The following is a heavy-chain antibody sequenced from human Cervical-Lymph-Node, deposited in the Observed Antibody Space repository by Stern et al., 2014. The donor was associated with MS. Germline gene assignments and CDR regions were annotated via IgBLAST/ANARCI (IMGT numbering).Heavy chain of an antibody. CDR2: IYTSGSP. D-gene: IGHD6-6*01. J-gene: IGHJ6*02. CDR1: GGSISSYY. CDR3: ARDAGGSSGYGMDV. V-gene: IGHV4-4*07. Sequence: VQLVESGPGLVKPSETLSLTCTVSGGSISSYYWSWIRQPAGKGLDLIGRIYTSGSPDSNPSLKSRVTMSVDTSKNQFSLKLSSVTAADTAVYYCARDAGGSSGYGMDVWGQGTTVTVSS.